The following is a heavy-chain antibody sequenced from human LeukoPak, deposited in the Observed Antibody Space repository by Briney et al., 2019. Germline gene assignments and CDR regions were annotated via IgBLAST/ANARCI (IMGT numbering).Heavy chain of an antibody. J-gene: IGHJ6*03. CDR1: GYTFTSYD. D-gene: IGHD3-10*01. Sequence: ASVKVSCKASGYTFTSYDINWVRQAPGQGLEWMGWISAYNGNTNYAQKLQGRVTMTTDTSTSTAYMELRSLRSDDTAVYYCARVASVDGSGSYYFSYYYYYYMDVWGKGTTVTVSS. CDR2: ISAYNGNT. V-gene: IGHV1-18*01. CDR3: ARVASVDGSGSYYFSYYYYYYMDV.